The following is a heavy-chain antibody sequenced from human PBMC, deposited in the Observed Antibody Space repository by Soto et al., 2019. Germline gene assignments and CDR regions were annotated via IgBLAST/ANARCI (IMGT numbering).Heavy chain of an antibody. J-gene: IGHJ4*02. CDR2: ISYDGSNK. Sequence: QVQLVESGGGVVQPGRSLRLSCAASGFTFSSYGMHWVLQAPGKGLEWVAVISYDGSNKYYADSVKGRFTISRDNSKNTLYLQMNSLRAEDTAVYYCAKDRDYWGQGTLVTVSS. CDR1: GFTFSSYG. V-gene: IGHV3-30*18. CDR3: AKDRDY.